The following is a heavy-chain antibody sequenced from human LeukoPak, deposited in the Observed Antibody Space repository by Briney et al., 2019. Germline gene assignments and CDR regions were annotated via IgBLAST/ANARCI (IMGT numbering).Heavy chain of an antibody. CDR1: GFTFSSYW. D-gene: IGHD3-10*02. CDR2: ISSSGSTI. Sequence: GGSLRLSCAASGFTFSSYWMSWVRQAPGRGLEWVSYISSSGSTIYYADSVKGRFTISRDNAKNSLYLQMNSLRAEDTAVYYCAELGITMIGGVWGKGTTVTISS. CDR3: AELGITMIGGV. V-gene: IGHV3-48*04. J-gene: IGHJ6*04.